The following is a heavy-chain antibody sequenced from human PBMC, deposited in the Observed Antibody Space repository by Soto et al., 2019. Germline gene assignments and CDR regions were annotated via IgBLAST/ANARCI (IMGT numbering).Heavy chain of an antibody. D-gene: IGHD3-22*01. V-gene: IGHV4-59*01. J-gene: IGHJ4*02. CDR1: GDSISSYY. CDR3: ALRSMAVVPEY. CDR2: LYYGRSA. Sequence: QVQLQESGPGLVKPSETLSLTCAVSGDSISSYYCMWIRQPPGKGLESIGYLYYGRSANYNPSLKSRVNLAVDTSTNQCSLTLSSMTAADTAVYYCALRSMAVVPEYWGQGTLVTVSS.